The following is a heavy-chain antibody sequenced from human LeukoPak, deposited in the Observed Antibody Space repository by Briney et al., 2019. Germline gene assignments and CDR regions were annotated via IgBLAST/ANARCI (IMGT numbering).Heavy chain of an antibody. V-gene: IGHV3-48*01. CDR3: ARGVDSSSTYYYYMDV. CDR2: ISSSSSTI. D-gene: IGHD6-6*01. CDR1: GFTFSSYS. Sequence: PGGSLRLSCAASGFTFSSYSMNWVRQAPGKGLEWVSYISSSSSTIYYADSVKGRFTISRDNAKNSLYLQMNSLRAEDTAVYYCARGVDSSSTYYYYMDVWGKGTTVTVSS. J-gene: IGHJ6*03.